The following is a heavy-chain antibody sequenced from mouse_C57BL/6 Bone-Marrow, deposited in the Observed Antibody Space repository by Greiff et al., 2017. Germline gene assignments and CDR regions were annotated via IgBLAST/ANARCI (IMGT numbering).Heavy chain of an antibody. V-gene: IGHV1-54*01. CDR2: INPGSGGT. CDR1: GYAFTNYL. J-gene: IGHJ2*01. D-gene: IGHD1-1*01. Sequence: QVQLQQSGAELVRPGTSVKVSCKASGYAFTNYLIEWVKQRPGQGLEWIGVINPGSGGTNYNEKFKGKATLTADKSSSTAYMQLSSLTSEDSAVYFCTRPSYYDGSSSFDYWGQGTTLTVSS. CDR3: TRPSYYDGSSSFDY.